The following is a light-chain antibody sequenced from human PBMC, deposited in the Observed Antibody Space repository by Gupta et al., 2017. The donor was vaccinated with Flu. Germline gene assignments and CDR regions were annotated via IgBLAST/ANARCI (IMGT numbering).Light chain of an antibody. J-gene: IGKJ3*01. Sequence: PATLSVSPGDRATLSCRASQSVSSNLAWYQHKPGQTPRLLIYGASTRATGIPVRFSGSGSGTDFTLTISSLQSEDFAVYYCQQYNNWPRTFGPGTTVDV. CDR3: QQYNNWPRT. CDR1: QSVSSN. V-gene: IGKV3-15*01. CDR2: GAS.